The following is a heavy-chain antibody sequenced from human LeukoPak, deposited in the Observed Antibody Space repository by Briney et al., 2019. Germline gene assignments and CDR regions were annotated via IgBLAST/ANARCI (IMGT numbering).Heavy chain of an antibody. V-gene: IGHV1-2*02. Sequence: GASVKVSCKASGYTFTGYYMHWVRQAPGQGLEWMGWINPNSGGTNYAQKFQGRVTMTRDTSISTAYMELSGLRSDDTAVYYCARDIIVGATMWKDYWGQGTLVTVSS. CDR1: GYTFTGYY. J-gene: IGHJ4*02. CDR3: ARDIIVGATMWKDY. D-gene: IGHD1-26*01. CDR2: INPNSGGT.